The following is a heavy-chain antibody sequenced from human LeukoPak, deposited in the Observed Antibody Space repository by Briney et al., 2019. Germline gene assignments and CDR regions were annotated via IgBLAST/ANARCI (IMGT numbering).Heavy chain of an antibody. CDR2: INHSGST. Sequence: GSLRLSCAASGFTFSSYGMSWVRQPPGKGLEWIGEINHSGSTNYNPSLKSRVTISVDTSKNQFSLKLSSVTAADTAVYYCARRRLGYFDYWGQGTLVTVSS. CDR1: GFTFSSYG. D-gene: IGHD3-10*01. CDR3: ARRRLGYFDY. V-gene: IGHV4-34*01. J-gene: IGHJ4*02.